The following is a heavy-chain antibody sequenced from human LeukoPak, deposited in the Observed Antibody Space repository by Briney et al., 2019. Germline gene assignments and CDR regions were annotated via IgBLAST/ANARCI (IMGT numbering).Heavy chain of an antibody. CDR3: ARETGERFRGSYFDY. V-gene: IGHV4-30-2*01. Sequence: PSQTLSLTCTVSGASVSSGPYYWSWIRQPPGEGLEWIGWENNYNVSLKSRVIISVDRSKNQFSLTFISVTAADTAVYFCARETGERFRGSYFDYWGQGALVTVSS. CDR1: GASVSSGPYY. D-gene: IGHD1-1*01. J-gene: IGHJ4*02. CDR2: EN.